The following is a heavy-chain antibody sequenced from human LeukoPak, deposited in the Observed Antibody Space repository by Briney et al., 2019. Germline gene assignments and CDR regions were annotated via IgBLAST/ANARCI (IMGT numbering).Heavy chain of an antibody. Sequence: PGKSLRLSCAASGFTFSSYAMHWVRQAPGKVLEWEAFISYEGSNKYYADSVQGRFTISRENSKNTLYLQMNSLRAEDTAVYYCARETEPLRSFDRPTDYWGQGTLVTVSS. CDR1: GFTFSSYA. CDR3: ARETEPLRSFDRPTDY. CDR2: ISYEGSNK. J-gene: IGHJ4*02. V-gene: IGHV3-30-3*01. D-gene: IGHD3-9*01.